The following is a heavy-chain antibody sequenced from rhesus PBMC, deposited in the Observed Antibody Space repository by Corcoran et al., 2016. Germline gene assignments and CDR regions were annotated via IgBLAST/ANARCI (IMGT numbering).Heavy chain of an antibody. CDR2: TGGRSGST. Sequence: QVQLQESGPGLVKPSETLSLICAVSGDSISDNYWSWIRQPPGKGLEWIGYTGGRSGSTSYTPSLKIRVTISTDTSKNQYSLKLNSMTAADTAVYYWARSGVTATVYWGQGVLVTVSS. V-gene: IGHV4-165*02. CDR3: ARSGVTATVY. D-gene: IGHD3-34*01. CDR1: GDSISDNY. J-gene: IGHJ4*01.